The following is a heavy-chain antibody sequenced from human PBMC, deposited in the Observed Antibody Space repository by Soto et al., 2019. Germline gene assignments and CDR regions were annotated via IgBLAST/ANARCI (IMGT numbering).Heavy chain of an antibody. CDR3: ARGPLDIVATTNTPYGMDV. V-gene: IGHV3-30-3*01. D-gene: IGHD5-12*01. Sequence: QVQLVESGGGVVQPGRSLRLSCAASGFTFSSYAMHWVRQAPGKGLEWVEVISYDGSNKYYADSVKGRFTISRDNSKNTLYLQMNSLRAEDTAVYYCARGPLDIVATTNTPYGMDVWGQGTTVTVSS. CDR2: ISYDGSNK. J-gene: IGHJ6*02. CDR1: GFTFSSYA.